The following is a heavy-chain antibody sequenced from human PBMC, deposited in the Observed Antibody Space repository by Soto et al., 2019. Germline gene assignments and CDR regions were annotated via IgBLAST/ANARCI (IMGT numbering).Heavy chain of an antibody. CDR3: AKDSSGYPGGYFDY. CDR2: ISGSGGST. D-gene: IGHD3-22*01. J-gene: IGHJ4*02. Sequence: EVQLLESGGGLVQPGGSLRLSCAASGFTFSSYAMSWVRQAPGKGLEWVSAISGSGGSTYYADSVKGRFTISRDNSKDTLYLQMNSLRAEDTAVYYGAKDSSGYPGGYFDYWGQGTLVTVSS. CDR1: GFTFSSYA. V-gene: IGHV3-23*01.